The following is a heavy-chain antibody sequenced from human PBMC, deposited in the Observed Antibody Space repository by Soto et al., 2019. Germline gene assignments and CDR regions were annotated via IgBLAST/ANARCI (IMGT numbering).Heavy chain of an antibody. D-gene: IGHD3-10*01. CDR3: ACVTWLRGMDV. CDR2: TYYRSRWSF. CDR1: GDSVSSNSGA. V-gene: IGHV6-1*01. J-gene: IGHJ6*02. Sequence: PSPTLSLPCAISGDSVSSNSGAWNWIRQSPSRGLEWLGRTYYRSRWSFDYALSVKSRVTIDPDTSKNQFSLHLDSLTPEDTAVYYCACVTWLRGMDVWGQGTPVPVSS.